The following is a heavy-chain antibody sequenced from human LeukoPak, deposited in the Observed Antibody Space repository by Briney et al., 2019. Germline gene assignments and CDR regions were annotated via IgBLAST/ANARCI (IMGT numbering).Heavy chain of an antibody. D-gene: IGHD3-10*01. CDR1: GFTFSSYG. CDR2: IRYDGSNK. CDR3: AKLASYGSGSGFDP. Sequence: GGSLRLSCAASGFTFSSYGMHWVRQAPGKGLEWVAFIRYDGSNKYYADSVKGRFTISRDNSKNTLYLQMNSLRAEDTAVYYCAKLASYGSGSGFDPWGQGTLVTVSS. V-gene: IGHV3-30*02. J-gene: IGHJ5*02.